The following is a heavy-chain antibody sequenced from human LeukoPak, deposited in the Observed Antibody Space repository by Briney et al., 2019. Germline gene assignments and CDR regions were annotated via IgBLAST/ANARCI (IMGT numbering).Heavy chain of an antibody. J-gene: IGHJ4*02. Sequence: ASVKVSCKASGYTFTSYYMHWVRQAPGQGLEWMGIINPSGGSTSYARKFQGRVTMTRDTSTSTVYMELSSLRSDDTAVYYCARGPAQADIDYWGQGTLVTVSS. CDR1: GYTFTSYY. CDR3: ARGPAQADIDY. D-gene: IGHD1-14*01. V-gene: IGHV1-46*01. CDR2: INPSGGST.